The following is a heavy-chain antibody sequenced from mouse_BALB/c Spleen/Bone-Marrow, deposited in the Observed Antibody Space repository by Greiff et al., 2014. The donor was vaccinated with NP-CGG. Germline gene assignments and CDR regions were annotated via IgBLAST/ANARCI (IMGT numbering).Heavy chain of an antibody. CDR1: GFNIKDTY. Sequence: VQLQQSGAELVKPGASVKLSCTASGFNIKDTYMHWVKQRPEQGLEWIGRIDPANGNTKYDPKFQGKATITADTSSNTAYLQLFSLTSEDTAVYYFARTPRATFYLDYWGQGTTLTVSS. V-gene: IGHV14-3*02. CDR2: IDPANGNT. D-gene: IGHD3-1*01. CDR3: ARTPRATFYLDY. J-gene: IGHJ2*01.